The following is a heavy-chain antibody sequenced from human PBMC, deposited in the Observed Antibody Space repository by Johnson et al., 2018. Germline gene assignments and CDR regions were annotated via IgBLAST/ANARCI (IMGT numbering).Heavy chain of an antibody. V-gene: IGHV3-30*18. D-gene: IGHD5-24*01. CDR1: GSTFSSYG. Sequence: VQLVESGGGVVQSGRSLRLSCAASGSTFSSYGMHWVRQAPGKGLEWVAVISYDGSNKYYADSVKGRFTISRENSKNTLYLQMNSLRAEDTAVYYFAKDRTEKRGLQLPAYGMDVWGQGTTVTVSS. CDR3: AKDRTEKRGLQLPAYGMDV. CDR2: ISYDGSNK. J-gene: IGHJ6*02.